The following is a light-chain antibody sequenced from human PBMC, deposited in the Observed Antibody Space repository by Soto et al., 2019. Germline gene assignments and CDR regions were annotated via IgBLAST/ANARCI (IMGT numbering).Light chain of an antibody. J-gene: IGKJ1*01. CDR2: AAS. V-gene: IGKV1-39*01. CDR3: QQRYSTPRT. CDR1: QSISSY. Sequence: DIQMTQSPSSLSASVGDRVTITCRASQSISSYLNWYQQKPGKAPKLLIYAASSLQSGVPSRCSGSGSGTDLTLTISSLQPEEFATYYCQQRYSTPRTFGQGTKVEIK.